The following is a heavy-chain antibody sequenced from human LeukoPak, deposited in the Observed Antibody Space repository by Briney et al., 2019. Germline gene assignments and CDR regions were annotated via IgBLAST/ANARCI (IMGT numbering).Heavy chain of an antibody. J-gene: IGHJ5*02. Sequence: SVKVSCKASGGTFSSYAISWVRQAPGQGLEWMGGIIPIFGTANYAQKFQGRVTITADKSTSTAYMELSSLRSEDTAVYYCATGPGYSSSWYGYWFDPWGQGTLVTVSS. CDR1: GGTFSSYA. CDR3: ATGPGYSSSWYGYWFDP. D-gene: IGHD6-13*01. V-gene: IGHV1-69*06. CDR2: IIPIFGTA.